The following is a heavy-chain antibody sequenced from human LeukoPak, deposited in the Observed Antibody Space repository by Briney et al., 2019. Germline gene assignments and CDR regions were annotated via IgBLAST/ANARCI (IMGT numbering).Heavy chain of an antibody. J-gene: IGHJ4*02. CDR1: GFTFDDYA. D-gene: IGHD3-10*01. Sequence: GGSLRLSCAASGFTFDDYAMHWVRQAPGKGLEWVSGISWNSGSIGYADSVKGRFTISRDNAKNSLYLQMNSLRAEDTALYCCAKDLGGSGSWYYFDYWGQGTLVTVSS. CDR2: ISWNSGSI. CDR3: AKDLGGSGSWYYFDY. V-gene: IGHV3-9*01.